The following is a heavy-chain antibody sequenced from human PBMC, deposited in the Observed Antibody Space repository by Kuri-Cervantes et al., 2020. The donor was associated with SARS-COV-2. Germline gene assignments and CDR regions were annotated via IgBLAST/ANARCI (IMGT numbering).Heavy chain of an antibody. Sequence: GSLRLSCTVSGGSISSSNYYWNWIRQSPGKGLEWIGYVYYSGITDYNPSLKSRVTISVHTSKNQFSLRLNSVPAADTAIYYCARSWVSVAARYGGFDNWGQGTLVTVSS. CDR2: VYYSGIT. CDR3: ARSWVSVAARYGGFDN. J-gene: IGHJ4*02. D-gene: IGHD6-19*01. CDR1: GGSISSSNYY. V-gene: IGHV4-61*01.